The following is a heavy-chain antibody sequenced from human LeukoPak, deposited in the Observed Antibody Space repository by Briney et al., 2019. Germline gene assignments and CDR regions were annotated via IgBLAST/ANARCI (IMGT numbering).Heavy chain of an antibody. Sequence: SSETLSLTCTVSGGSISNYYWSWIRQPPGKGLEWIGYIYYSGSTNYNPSLKSRVTISLDTSKNQFSLELSSVTAADTAVYYCARASSGSWIDYWGQGTLVTVSS. D-gene: IGHD1-26*01. J-gene: IGHJ4*02. CDR2: IYYSGST. CDR1: GGSISNYY. V-gene: IGHV4-59*01. CDR3: ARASSGSWIDY.